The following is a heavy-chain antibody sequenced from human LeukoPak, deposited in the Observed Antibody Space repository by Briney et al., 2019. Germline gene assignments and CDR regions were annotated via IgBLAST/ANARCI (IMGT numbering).Heavy chain of an antibody. CDR1: GFTFSSYA. Sequence: GGSLRLSCAASGFTFSSYAMHWVRQAPGKGLEWVVTISYGGSNKYYADSVKGRFTISRDNAKNSLYLQLNSLRAEDTAVYYCARQREMTTIFTALGYWGQGTLVTVSS. J-gene: IGHJ4*02. D-gene: IGHD5-24*01. CDR2: ISYGGSNK. CDR3: ARQREMTTIFTALGY. V-gene: IGHV3-30*04.